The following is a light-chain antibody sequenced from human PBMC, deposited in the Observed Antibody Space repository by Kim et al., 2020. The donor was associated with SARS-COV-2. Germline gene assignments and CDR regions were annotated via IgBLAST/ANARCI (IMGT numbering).Light chain of an antibody. CDR1: SSNIGSNY. V-gene: IGLV1-47*01. CDR3: AAWDDSLGGSWV. J-gene: IGLJ3*02. Sequence: QSVLTQPPSASGTPGQRVTISCSGSSSNIGSNYVYWYQQLPGTAPKLLIYRNNQRPSGVPDRFSGSKSGTSASLAISGLRSEDEADYYCAAWDDSLGGSWVFGGGTQLTVL. CDR2: RNN.